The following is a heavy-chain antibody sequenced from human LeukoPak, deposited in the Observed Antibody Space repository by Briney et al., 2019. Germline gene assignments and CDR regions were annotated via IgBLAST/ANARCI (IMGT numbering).Heavy chain of an antibody. V-gene: IGHV4-31*03. J-gene: IGHJ4*02. Sequence: SETLSLTCTVSGGSISSGGYYWSWIRQHPGKGLEWIGEIDHSGSTNYNPSLKSRVTISVDTSKNQFSLKLTSVTAADTAVYFCAGAEGSSFITDYWGQGTLVTVSS. CDR3: AGAEGSSFITDY. D-gene: IGHD6-6*01. CDR2: IDHSGST. CDR1: GGSISSGGYY.